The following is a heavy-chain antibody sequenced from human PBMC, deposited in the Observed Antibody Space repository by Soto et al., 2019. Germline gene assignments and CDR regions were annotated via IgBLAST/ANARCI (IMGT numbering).Heavy chain of an antibody. V-gene: IGHV3-23*01. Sequence: GGSLRLSCAAAGFSFSDYGMRRVRQAPGKGLKWVSAIQGNGGTTYYADSVRGRVIISRDNSKNTLHLQVNSLRAEDTAIYYCGNRRLNTYGYIDYWGQGVLVTVSS. CDR1: GFSFSDYG. CDR2: IQGNGGTT. CDR3: GNRRLNTYGYIDY. J-gene: IGHJ4*02. D-gene: IGHD2-8*01.